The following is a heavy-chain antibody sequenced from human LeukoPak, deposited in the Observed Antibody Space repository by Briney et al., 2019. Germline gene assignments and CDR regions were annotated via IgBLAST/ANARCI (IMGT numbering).Heavy chain of an antibody. CDR2: IYYSGST. CDR1: GGSLSSYY. J-gene: IGHJ4*02. CDR3: ASNRGYYYDSSGYSL. V-gene: IGHV4-59*01. D-gene: IGHD3-22*01. Sequence: PSETLSLTCTVSGGSLSSYYWSWIRQPPGKGLEWIGYIYYSGSTNYNPSLKSRVTISVDTSKNQFSLKLSSVTAADTAVYYCASNRGYYYDSSGYSLWGQGTLVTVSS.